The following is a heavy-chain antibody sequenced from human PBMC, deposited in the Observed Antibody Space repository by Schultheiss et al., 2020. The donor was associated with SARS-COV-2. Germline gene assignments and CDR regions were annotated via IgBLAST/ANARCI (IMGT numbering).Heavy chain of an antibody. CDR1: GFTFSSYS. V-gene: IGHV3-48*04. Sequence: GGSLRLSCAASGFTFSSYSMNWVRQAPGKGLEWVSYISSSSSTMFYADSVKGRFTISRDNAKNSLYLQMNSLRAEDTAVYYCARGGYSSSWYDYWGQGTLVTVSS. CDR2: ISSSSSTM. J-gene: IGHJ4*02. D-gene: IGHD6-13*01. CDR3: ARGGYSSSWYDY.